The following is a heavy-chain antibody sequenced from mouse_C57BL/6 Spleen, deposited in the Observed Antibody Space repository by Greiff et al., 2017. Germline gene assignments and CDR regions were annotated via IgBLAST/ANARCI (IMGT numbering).Heavy chain of an antibody. V-gene: IGHV1-63*01. J-gene: IGHJ3*01. D-gene: IGHD2-1*01. CDR2: IYPGGGYT. CDR3: ARSRDYGNPWFAY. Sequence: VQLQQSGAELVRPGTSVKMSCKASGYTFTNYWIGWAKQRPGRGLEWIGDIYPGGGYTNYNEKFKGKATLTADKSSSTAYMQFSSLTSEDSAIYYCARSRDYGNPWFAYWGQGTLVTVSA. CDR1: GYTFTNYW.